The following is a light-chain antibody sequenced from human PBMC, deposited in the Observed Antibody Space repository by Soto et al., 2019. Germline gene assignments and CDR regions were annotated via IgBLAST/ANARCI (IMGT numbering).Light chain of an antibody. CDR1: QSVSSAY. J-gene: IGKJ1*01. CDR3: QQYGSSPET. Sequence: EIVLTQSPATLSLSPGGRATLSCRASQSVSSAYLAWYQQKPGQAPRLLIYDVSSRATGIPDRFSGSGSGTDFTLTVSRLEPEDFAVYYCQQYGSSPETFGQGTKVDIK. V-gene: IGKV3-20*01. CDR2: DVS.